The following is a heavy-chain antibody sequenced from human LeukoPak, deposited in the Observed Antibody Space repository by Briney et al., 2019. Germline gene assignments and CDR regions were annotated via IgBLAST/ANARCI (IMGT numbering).Heavy chain of an antibody. Sequence: QSGGSLRLSCTASGFTFGDSAMSWVRQAPGKGLEWVGFIRSKAYGGTTEYAASVKGRFTISRDDPKSIAYLQMNSLKTEDTAVYYCTRYGGNSFSYWGQGTLVTVSS. CDR2: IRSKAYGGTT. V-gene: IGHV3-49*04. D-gene: IGHD4-23*01. J-gene: IGHJ4*02. CDR1: GFTFGDSA. CDR3: TRYGGNSFSY.